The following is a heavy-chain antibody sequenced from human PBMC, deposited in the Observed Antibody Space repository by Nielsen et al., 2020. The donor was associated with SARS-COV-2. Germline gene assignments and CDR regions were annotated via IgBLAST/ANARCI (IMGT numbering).Heavy chain of an antibody. CDR2: ISSSSSYI. J-gene: IGHJ4*02. CDR3: ARGGGDFDY. Sequence: GGSLRLSCAASGFTFSSYSMNWVRQAPGKGLEWVSSISSSSSYICYADSVKGRFTISRDNAKNSLYLQMNSLRAEDTAVYYCARGGGDFDYWGQGTLVTVSS. V-gene: IGHV3-21*01. CDR1: GFTFSSYS. D-gene: IGHD2-15*01.